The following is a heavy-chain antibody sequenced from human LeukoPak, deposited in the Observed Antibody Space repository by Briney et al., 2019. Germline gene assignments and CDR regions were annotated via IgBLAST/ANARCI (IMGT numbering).Heavy chain of an antibody. D-gene: IGHD3-10*01. V-gene: IGHV4-38-2*02. J-gene: IGHJ4*02. CDR2: IYYTGTT. Sequence: SETLSLTCTVSGYSISSGSYWGWIRQPPGKGLECIGNIYYTGTTYYNPSLKSRVTISVDTSKNQFSLKLSSVTAADTAVYYCARGYYYVSGSYSFFDYWGQGTLVTVSS. CDR3: ARGYYYVSGSYSFFDY. CDR1: GYSISSGSY.